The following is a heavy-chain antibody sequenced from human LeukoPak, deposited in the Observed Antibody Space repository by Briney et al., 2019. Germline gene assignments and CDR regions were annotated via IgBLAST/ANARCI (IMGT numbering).Heavy chain of an antibody. CDR3: TYLAYYYDSSGELNWFDP. Sequence: PGGSLPLSWAASEFTCGLYWLHWVGPAPRKVLFWFSRLNCDGSSTSYADSVKGRFTISRDNAKNTLYLQMNSLRAEDTAVYYCTYLAYYYDSSGELNWFDPWGQGTLVTVSS. D-gene: IGHD3-22*01. V-gene: IGHV3-74*01. CDR1: EFTCGLYW. J-gene: IGHJ5*02. CDR2: LNCDGSST.